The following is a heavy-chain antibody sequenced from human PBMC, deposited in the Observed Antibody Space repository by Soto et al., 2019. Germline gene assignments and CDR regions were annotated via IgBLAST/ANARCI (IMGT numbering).Heavy chain of an antibody. D-gene: IGHD6-13*01. V-gene: IGHV3-30*18. J-gene: IGHJ5*02. CDR3: AKAYQGGDSWYWFDP. CDR2: ISYDGNTK. Sequence: QVQLVESGGGVVQPGRSLRLSCAASGFTFNIYGMRWVRQAPGKGLEWVAVISYDGNTKYYADSVKGRFIISRDNSKSTVSLQMNTLRTEDTAVYYCAKAYQGGDSWYWFDPWGQGTLVNVSS. CDR1: GFTFNIYG.